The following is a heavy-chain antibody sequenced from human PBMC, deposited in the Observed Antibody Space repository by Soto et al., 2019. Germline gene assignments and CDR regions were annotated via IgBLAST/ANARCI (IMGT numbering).Heavy chain of an antibody. V-gene: IGHV4-39*01. D-gene: IGHD2-2*02. CDR1: GASVSSTSYY. CDR2: SHSSGSS. J-gene: IGHJ4*02. Sequence: QLQLQESGPGLVKPSETVSLTCAVSGASVSSTSYYWAWIHQPPGRGLEWVGTSHSSGSSYYNPSLQSRVTISLDTSKNQFSLRLTSVTAPDTAVYFCARHDDLYTSFDYWGQGTLLSVSS. CDR3: ARHDDLYTSFDY.